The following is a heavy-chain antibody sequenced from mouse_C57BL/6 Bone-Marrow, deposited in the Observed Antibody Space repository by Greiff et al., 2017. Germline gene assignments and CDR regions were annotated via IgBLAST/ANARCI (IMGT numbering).Heavy chain of an antibody. V-gene: IGHV1-50*01. CDR2: IDPSDSYT. CDR3: AYGNYVGFAY. D-gene: IGHD2-1*01. Sequence: QVQLKESGAELVKPGASVTLSCKASGYTFTSYWMQWVKQRPGQGLEWIGEIDPSDSYTHYHQKFKGKATLPADTSSSQAYMQLSSLTSEDSAVYYCAYGNYVGFAYWGQGTLVTVAA. CDR1: GYTFTSYW. J-gene: IGHJ3*01.